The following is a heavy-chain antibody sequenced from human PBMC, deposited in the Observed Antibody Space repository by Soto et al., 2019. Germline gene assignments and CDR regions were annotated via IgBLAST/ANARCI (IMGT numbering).Heavy chain of an antibody. CDR1: GYTLTELS. J-gene: IGHJ6*02. V-gene: IGHV1-24*01. Sequence: GASVKVSCKVSGYTLTELSMHWVRQAPGKGLEWMGGFDPEDGETIYAQKFQGRVTMTEDTSTDTAYMELSSLRSEDTAVYYCATDMSGGSYEDHYYYYGMDVWGQGTTVTVSS. D-gene: IGHD1-26*01. CDR2: FDPEDGET. CDR3: ATDMSGGSYEDHYYYYGMDV.